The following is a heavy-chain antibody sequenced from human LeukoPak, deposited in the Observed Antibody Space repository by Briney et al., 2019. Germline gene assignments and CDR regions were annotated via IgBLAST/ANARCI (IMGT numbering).Heavy chain of an antibody. CDR1: GYTFTCYY. J-gene: IGHJ4*02. CDR2: INPSGGST. Sequence: ASVKVSCKASGYTFTCYYMHWVRQAPGQGLEWMGIINPSGGSTSYAQKFQGRVTMTRDTSTSTVYMELSSLRSEDTAVYYCARVRTKNYYDSSGIGDWGQGTLVTVSS. D-gene: IGHD3-22*01. V-gene: IGHV1-46*01. CDR3: ARVRTKNYYDSSGIGD.